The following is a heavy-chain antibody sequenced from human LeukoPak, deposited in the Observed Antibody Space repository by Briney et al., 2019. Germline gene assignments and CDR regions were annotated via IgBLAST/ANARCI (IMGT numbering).Heavy chain of an antibody. Sequence: PGGSLRLSCAASEFTFSDCYMSWIRQAPGKGLEWVSYISSSGSTIYYADSVKDRFTISRDNAKNSLFLQMNSLRAEDTAVYYCARDKSIQQLAYFDYWGQGTLVTVSS. D-gene: IGHD6-13*01. CDR1: EFTFSDCY. CDR2: ISSSGSTI. J-gene: IGHJ4*02. V-gene: IGHV3-11*04. CDR3: ARDKSIQQLAYFDY.